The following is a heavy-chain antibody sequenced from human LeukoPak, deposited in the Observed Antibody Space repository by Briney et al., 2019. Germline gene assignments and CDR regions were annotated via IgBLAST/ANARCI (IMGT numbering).Heavy chain of an antibody. V-gene: IGHV4-30-4*02. J-gene: IGHJ4*02. CDR1: GGSISSDDYY. CDR2: IFYSGST. D-gene: IGHD2-2*01. CDR3: ARDRIGTTCYDY. Sequence: SETLSLTCTVSGGSISSDDYYWSWIRQPPGKGLEWIGYIFYSGSTYYNPSLKSRVTISVDTSKNQFSLKLSSVTAADTAVYYCARDRIGTTCYDYWGQGTLVTVSS.